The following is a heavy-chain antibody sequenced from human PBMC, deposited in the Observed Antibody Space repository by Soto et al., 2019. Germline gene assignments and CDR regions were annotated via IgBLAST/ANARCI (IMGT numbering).Heavy chain of an antibody. V-gene: IGHV1-8*01. CDR2: MNPNSGNT. D-gene: IGHD6-19*01. Sequence: QVQLVQSGAEVKKPGASVKVSCKASGYTFTSYDINWVRQATGQGLEWMGWMNPNSGNTGYAQKFQGRVTMTRNTSISTAYMELSSLSSEATAVYYCARRVAGSGWHQEDYWGQGTLVTVSS. CDR1: GYTFTSYD. CDR3: ARRVAGSGWHQEDY. J-gene: IGHJ4*02.